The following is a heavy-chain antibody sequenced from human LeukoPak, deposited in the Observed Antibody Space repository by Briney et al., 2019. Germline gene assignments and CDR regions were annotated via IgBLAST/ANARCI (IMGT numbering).Heavy chain of an antibody. J-gene: IGHJ4*02. V-gene: IGHV3-21*01. Sequence: GGSLRLSCAASGFTFSSYTMNWVRQAPGKGLEWASSISSSSTYIYYADSVEGRFTISRDNAENSLFLEMNSLRAEDTAVYYCARDLGTTMITSLGYWGQGTLVTVSS. D-gene: IGHD3-22*01. CDR3: ARDLGTTMITSLGY. CDR1: GFTFSSYT. CDR2: ISSSSTYI.